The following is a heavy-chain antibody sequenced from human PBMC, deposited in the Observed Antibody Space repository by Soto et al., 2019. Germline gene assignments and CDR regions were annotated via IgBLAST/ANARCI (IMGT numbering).Heavy chain of an antibody. D-gene: IGHD1-7*01. CDR3: ARLEPNWNYPSVWGF. J-gene: IGHJ4*02. V-gene: IGHV3-30-3*01. Sequence: GGSLRLSCAASGFTFSSYAMHWVRQAPGKGLEWVAVISYDGSNKYYADSVKGRFTISRDNSKNTLYLQMNSLRAEDTAVYYCARLEPNWNYPSVWGFWGQGTLVTVPS. CDR2: ISYDGSNK. CDR1: GFTFSSYA.